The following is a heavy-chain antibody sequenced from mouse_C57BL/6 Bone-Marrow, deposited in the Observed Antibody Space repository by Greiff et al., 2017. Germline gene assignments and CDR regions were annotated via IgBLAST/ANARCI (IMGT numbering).Heavy chain of an antibody. J-gene: IGHJ2*01. CDR3: ARGTTTVDY. CDR1: GYTFTSYG. D-gene: IGHD1-1*01. V-gene: IGHV1-81*01. CDR2: IYPRSGNT. Sequence: VNVVESGAELARPGASVKLSCKASGYTFTSYGISWVKQRTGQGLEWIGEIYPRSGNTYYNEKFKGKATLTADKSSSTAYMELRSLTSEDSAVYFCARGTTTVDYWGQGTTLTVSS.